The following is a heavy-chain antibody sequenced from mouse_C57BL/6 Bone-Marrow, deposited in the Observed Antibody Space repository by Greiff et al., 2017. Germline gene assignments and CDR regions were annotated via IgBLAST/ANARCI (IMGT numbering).Heavy chain of an antibody. CDR1: GFSLSTFGMG. CDR3: ARIAARFYYAMDY. V-gene: IGHV8-8*01. J-gene: IGHJ4*01. CDR2: IWWDEDK. Sequence: QVTLKESGPGILQPSQTLSLTCSSSGFSLSTFGMGVGWIRQPSGKGLEWLAHIWWDEDKYYNPALKSRLTISTDTSKNQVFLKIANVDTADTATYYCARIAARFYYAMDYWGQGTSVTVSS.